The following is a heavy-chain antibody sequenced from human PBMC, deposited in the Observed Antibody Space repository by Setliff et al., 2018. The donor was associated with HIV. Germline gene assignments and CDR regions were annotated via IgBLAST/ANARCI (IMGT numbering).Heavy chain of an antibody. D-gene: IGHD2-21*02. V-gene: IGHV3-11*04. CDR2: ISASGSMK. CDR3: ARGVPLLPPHY. J-gene: IGHJ4*02. Sequence: GGSLRLSCTVSGFTFSDYYMGWIRQAPGKGLEWVSDISASGSMKFYAESVQGRFTISRDNVGNSVYLQMNSLSAGDTALYYCARGVPLLPPHYWGQGTLVTVSS. CDR1: GFTFSDYY.